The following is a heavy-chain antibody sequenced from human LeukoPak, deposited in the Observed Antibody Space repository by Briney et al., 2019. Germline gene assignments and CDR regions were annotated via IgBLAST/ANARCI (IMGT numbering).Heavy chain of an antibody. J-gene: IGHJ4*02. CDR3: AKSGYYGSGSYSNLNY. V-gene: IGHV3-33*06. CDR1: GFTFSSYG. Sequence: GRSLRLSCAASGFTFSSYGMHWVRQAPGKGLEWVAVIWCDGSNKYYADSVKGRFTISRDNSKNTLYLQMNSLRAEDTAVYYCAKSGYYGSGSYSNLNYWGQGTLVTVSS. CDR2: IWCDGSNK. D-gene: IGHD3-10*01.